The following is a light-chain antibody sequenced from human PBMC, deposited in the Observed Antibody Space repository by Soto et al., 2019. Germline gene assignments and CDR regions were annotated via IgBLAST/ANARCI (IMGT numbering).Light chain of an antibody. J-gene: IGKJ2*01. CDR3: QQRSNWPWYT. Sequence: DIQLTQSPLFLSVSVGDRVTITCRASQGISSYLAWYQQKSGKAPKLLIYAASTLQSGVPSRFSGSGSGTEFTLTISSRQPEDFAVYYCQQRSNWPWYTFGQGTKLEIK. CDR2: AAS. V-gene: IGKV1-9*01. CDR1: QGISSY.